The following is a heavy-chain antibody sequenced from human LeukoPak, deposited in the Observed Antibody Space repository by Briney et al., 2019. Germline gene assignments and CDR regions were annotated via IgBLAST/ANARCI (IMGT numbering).Heavy chain of an antibody. J-gene: IGHJ4*02. V-gene: IGHV1-69*13. Sequence: SVKVSCKASGGTFSSYAISWVRQAPGQGLEWMGGIIPIFGTANYAQKFQGRVTITADEPTSTAYMELSSLRSEDTAVYYCARAGNCGGDCYSFDYWGQGTLVTVSS. D-gene: IGHD2-21*02. CDR2: IIPIFGTA. CDR3: ARAGNCGGDCYSFDY. CDR1: GGTFSSYA.